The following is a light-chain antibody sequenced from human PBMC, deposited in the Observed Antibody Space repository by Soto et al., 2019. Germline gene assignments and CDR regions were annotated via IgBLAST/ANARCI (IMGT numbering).Light chain of an antibody. CDR1: SSDVGSYKY. CDR2: EVN. CDR3: CSNAGSDNLV. J-gene: IGLJ2*01. V-gene: IGLV2-8*01. Sequence: QSALTQPPSASGSPGQSVTISCTGISSDVGSYKYVSWYQQYPGKAPKLMVYEVNKRPSGVPDRFSGSKSGNTASLTVSGLQAEDEADYYCCSNAGSDNLVFGGGTTLTVL.